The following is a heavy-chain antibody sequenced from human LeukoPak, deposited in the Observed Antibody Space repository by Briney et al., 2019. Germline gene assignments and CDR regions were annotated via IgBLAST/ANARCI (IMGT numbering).Heavy chain of an antibody. Sequence: ASVKVSCKASGYTFTGYYMNWVRQAPGQGLEWMGWINPNSGGTNYAQKFQGRVTMTRDTSISTAYMELSRLRSDDTAVYYCAREHCSGGSGYSLVPWGQGTLVTVSS. CDR3: AREHCSGGSGYSLVP. V-gene: IGHV1-2*02. CDR1: GYTFTGYY. CDR2: INPNSGGT. J-gene: IGHJ5*02. D-gene: IGHD2-15*01.